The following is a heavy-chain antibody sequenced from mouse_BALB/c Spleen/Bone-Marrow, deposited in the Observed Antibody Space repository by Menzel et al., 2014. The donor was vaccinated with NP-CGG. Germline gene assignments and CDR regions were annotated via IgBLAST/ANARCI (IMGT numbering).Heavy chain of an antibody. Sequence: QVQLQQSGAELARPGASVKMSCKASGYTFTSYTMHWVKQRPGQGLEWIGYINPSSGYTNYNQKFRDKATLTADESSSTAYMQLSSLTSEDSAVYYCARAAYYRYDEGAWFAYWGQGTLVTVSA. CDR3: ARAAYYRYDEGAWFAY. CDR2: INPSSGYT. D-gene: IGHD2-14*01. V-gene: IGHV1-4*01. CDR1: GYTFTSYT. J-gene: IGHJ3*01.